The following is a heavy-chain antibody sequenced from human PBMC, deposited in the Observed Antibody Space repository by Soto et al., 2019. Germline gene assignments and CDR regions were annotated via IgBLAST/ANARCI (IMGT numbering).Heavy chain of an antibody. Sequence: QVQLVQSGAEVKKPESSVKVSCKAPGGTFSTYAISWVRQAPGQGLEWMGGIIPMFGTANYAQRFQDRVPIHEDESTNTVYMELSSLRPDDTAVYFCASGIQLWLRRINNGYSGWGQGTLVTVSS. CDR3: ASGIQLWLRRINNGYSG. CDR1: GGTFSTYA. V-gene: IGHV1-69*12. D-gene: IGHD5-18*01. J-gene: IGHJ4*02. CDR2: IIPMFGTA.